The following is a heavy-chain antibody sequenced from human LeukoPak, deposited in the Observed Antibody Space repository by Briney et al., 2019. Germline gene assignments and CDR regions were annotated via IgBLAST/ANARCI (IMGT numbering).Heavy chain of an antibody. CDR3: AVRGTSGVY. CDR1: GYTFTNYW. D-gene: IGHD3-10*01. V-gene: IGHV5-51*01. Sequence: GESLKISCKGSGYTFTNYWIGCLRQMPGKGLEWMGIIYPGDSDTKYSPSFQGQVTISADNSISTAYLQWSSLKASDTAMYYCAVRGTSGVYWGQGTLVTVSS. J-gene: IGHJ4*02. CDR2: IYPGDSDT.